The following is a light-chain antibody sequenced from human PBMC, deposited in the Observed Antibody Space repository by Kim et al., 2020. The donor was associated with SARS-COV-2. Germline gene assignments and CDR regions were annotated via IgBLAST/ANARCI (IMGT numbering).Light chain of an antibody. J-gene: IGLJ3*02. CDR3: ASYAGNYNWV. V-gene: IGLV2-8*01. CDR1: SSDVGTYNN. CDR2: AVT. Sequence: GQSVAISCTGTSSDVGTYNNVSWYQQYPGKAPRLMIYAVTERPSGVPDRFSASKSGNTASLTVSGLQAEDEADYYCASYAGNYNWVFGGGTQLTVL.